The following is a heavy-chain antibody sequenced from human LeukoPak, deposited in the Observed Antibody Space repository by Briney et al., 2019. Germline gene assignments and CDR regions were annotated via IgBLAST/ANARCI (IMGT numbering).Heavy chain of an antibody. CDR2: ISYDGSNK. J-gene: IGHJ4*02. Sequence: GGSLRLSCAASGFTFSSYGMHWVRQAPGKGLEWVAVISYDGSNKYYADSVKGRFTISRDNSKTTLYLQMNSLRAEDTAVYYCAKAPAAAPDYWGQGTLVTVSS. CDR1: GFTFSSYG. CDR3: AKAPAAAPDY. V-gene: IGHV3-30*18. D-gene: IGHD6-13*01.